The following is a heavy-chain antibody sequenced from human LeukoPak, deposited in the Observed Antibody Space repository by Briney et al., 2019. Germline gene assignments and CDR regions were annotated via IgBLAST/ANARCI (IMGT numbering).Heavy chain of an antibody. J-gene: IGHJ4*02. Sequence: ASVKVSCKASGGTFSSYAISWVRQAPGQGLEWMGGIIPIFGTANYAQKFQGRVTITADESTSTAYMELSSLRSEDTAVYYCARGDSSSWSPGYYFDYWGQGTLVTVSS. V-gene: IGHV1-69*13. D-gene: IGHD6-13*01. CDR3: ARGDSSSWSPGYYFDY. CDR1: GGTFSSYA. CDR2: IIPIFGTA.